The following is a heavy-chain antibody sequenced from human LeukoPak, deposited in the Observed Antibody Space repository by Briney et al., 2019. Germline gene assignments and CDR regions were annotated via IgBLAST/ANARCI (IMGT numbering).Heavy chain of an antibody. D-gene: IGHD6-13*01. CDR1: GGSTSSYY. J-gene: IGHJ6*02. CDR2: IYYSGST. V-gene: IGHV4-59*08. CDR3: AGAAGQRYYYYYGMDV. Sequence: SETLSLTCTVSGGSTSSYYWSWIRQPPGKGLEWIGYIYYSGSTNYNPSLKSRVTISVDTSKNQFSLKLSSVTAADTAVYYCAGAAGQRYYYYYGMDVWGQGTTVTVSS.